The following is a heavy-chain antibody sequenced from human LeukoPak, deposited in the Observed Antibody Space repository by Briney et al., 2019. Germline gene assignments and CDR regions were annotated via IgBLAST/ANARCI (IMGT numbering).Heavy chain of an antibody. D-gene: IGHD2-15*01. CDR2: VSAYADNT. CDR3: ARDCIGCHGFDY. V-gene: IGHV1-18*01. J-gene: IGHJ4*02. Sequence: ASVKVSCKASGGTFSSYAITWVRQAPGQGLEWMGWVSAYADNTNYVQKIQGRVTMTTDTSTSTAYMELRSLRSDDTAVYYCARDCIGCHGFDYWGQGTLVTVSS. CDR1: GGTFSSYA.